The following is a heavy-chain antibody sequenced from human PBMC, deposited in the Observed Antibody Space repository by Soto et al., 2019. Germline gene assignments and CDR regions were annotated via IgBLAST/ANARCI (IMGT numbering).Heavy chain of an antibody. CDR1: GFTFTDDF. J-gene: IGHJ4*02. CDR3: ARGWALRD. CDR2: INSGGYSV. V-gene: IGHV3-11*01. D-gene: IGHD1-26*01. Sequence: QVQLVESGGGLVKPGGSLRLSCAASGFTFTDDFMTWIRQTPGKGLEWLSSINSGGYSVYYADSVKGRFTISRDNAKNSVYLQMNSLRGEDTAVYYCARGWALRDWGQGTLVTVSS.